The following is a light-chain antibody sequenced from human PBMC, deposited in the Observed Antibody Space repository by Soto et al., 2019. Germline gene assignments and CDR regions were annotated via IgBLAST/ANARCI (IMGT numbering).Light chain of an antibody. Sequence: EIVLTQSPGTLSLSPGERATLSCRASQSVSSTYLIWYQQKPGQAPRLLIYGASSRATGVPDRFSGGGSGTDFTLTISRLEPEDFATYYCQQYNSYPYSFGQGTKLEIK. CDR2: GAS. J-gene: IGKJ2*03. CDR3: QQYNSYPYS. V-gene: IGKV3-20*01. CDR1: QSVSSTY.